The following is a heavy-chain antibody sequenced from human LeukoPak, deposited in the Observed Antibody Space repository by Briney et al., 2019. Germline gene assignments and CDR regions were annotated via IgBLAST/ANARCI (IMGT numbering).Heavy chain of an antibody. CDR2: IYPGDSDT. CDR1: GYRFTSYW. J-gene: IGHJ4*02. V-gene: IGHV5-51*01. CDR3: ARTLNPSSGWYFEDFGYFDY. Sequence: GESLKISCKGSGYRFTSYWIGWVRQMPGKGLEWMGIIYPGDSDTRYSPSFQGQVTISADKSISTAYLQWSSLKASDTAMYYCARTLNPSSGWYFEDFGYFDYWGQGTLVAVSS. D-gene: IGHD6-19*01.